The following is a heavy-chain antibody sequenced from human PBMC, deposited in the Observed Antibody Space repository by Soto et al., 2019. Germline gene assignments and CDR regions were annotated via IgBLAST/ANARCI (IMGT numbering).Heavy chain of an antibody. J-gene: IGHJ4*02. CDR1: GFTFSGYS. Sequence: WSLRRSCASSGFTFSGYSMNWVRQAPGKGLEWVSSISSTSSYIYYGDSVKGRFTVSRDNAKNSLFLQMSSLRAEDTGVYYCGTDPFGGNDSIGNRGQG. CDR2: ISSTSSYI. D-gene: IGHD3-10*01. V-gene: IGHV3-21*01. CDR3: GTDPFGGNDSIGN.